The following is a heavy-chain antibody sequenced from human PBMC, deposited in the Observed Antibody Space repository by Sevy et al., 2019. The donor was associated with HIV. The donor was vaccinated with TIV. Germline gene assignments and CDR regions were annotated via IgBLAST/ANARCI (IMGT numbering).Heavy chain of an antibody. V-gene: IGHV3-33*01. CDR1: EFTFSSYG. J-gene: IGHJ5*02. CDR3: ARDKGIVGATGWFDP. Sequence: GGSLRLSCAASEFTFSSYGMHWVRQAPGKVLEWVAVIWYDGSNKYYADSVKGRFTISRDNSKNTLYLQMNSLRAEDTAVYYCARDKGIVGATGWFDPWGQGTLVTVSS. D-gene: IGHD1-26*01. CDR2: IWYDGSNK.